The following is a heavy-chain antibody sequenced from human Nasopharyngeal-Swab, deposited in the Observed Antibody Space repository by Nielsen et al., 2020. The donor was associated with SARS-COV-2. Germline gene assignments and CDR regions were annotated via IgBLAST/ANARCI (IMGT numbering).Heavy chain of an antibody. V-gene: IGHV3-23*01. CDR2: ISSSGGST. CDR3: AKDSRTVIGTFDI. Sequence: GGSLRLSCAASGFTVSSNYMSWVRQAPGKGLEWVSGISSSGGSTYYADSVKGRFTISRDNSKSTLYLQMNSLRVEDTAVYYCAKDSRTVIGTFDIWGQGTMVTVSS. CDR1: GFTVSSNY. D-gene: IGHD2-21*01. J-gene: IGHJ3*02.